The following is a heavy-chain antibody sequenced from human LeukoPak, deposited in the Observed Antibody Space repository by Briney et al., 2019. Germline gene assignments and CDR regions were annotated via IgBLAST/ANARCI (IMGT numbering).Heavy chain of an antibody. CDR3: TTDQDRYYYDSSGYPFDY. V-gene: IGHV3-23*01. CDR2: ISGSGGST. D-gene: IGHD3-22*01. J-gene: IGHJ4*02. Sequence: GGSLRLPCAASGFTFSSYAMSWVRQAPGKGLEWVSAISGSGGSTYYADSVKGRFTISRDNSKNTLYLQMNSLKIEDTAVYYCTTDQDRYYYDSSGYPFDYWGQGTLVTVSS. CDR1: GFTFSSYA.